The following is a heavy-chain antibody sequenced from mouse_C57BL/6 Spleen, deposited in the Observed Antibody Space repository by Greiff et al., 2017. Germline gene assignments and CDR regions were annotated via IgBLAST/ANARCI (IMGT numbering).Heavy chain of an antibody. CDR2: INPSSGYT. Sequence: QVQLQQSGAELAKPGASVKLSCKASGYTFTSYWMHWVKQRPGQGLEWIGYINPSSGYTKYNQKFKDKATLTADKSSSTAYMQLSSLTYEDSAVXYCAKGEYYYGSSYDYYTMDYWGQGTSVTVSS. V-gene: IGHV1-7*01. CDR3: AKGEYYYGSSYDYYTMDY. CDR1: GYTFTSYW. J-gene: IGHJ4*01. D-gene: IGHD1-1*01.